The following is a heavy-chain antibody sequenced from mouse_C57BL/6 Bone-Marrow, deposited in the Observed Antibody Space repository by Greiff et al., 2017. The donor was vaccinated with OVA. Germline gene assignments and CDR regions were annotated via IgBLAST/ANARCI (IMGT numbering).Heavy chain of an antibody. CDR1: GYTFTSYT. V-gene: IGHV1-4*01. CDR2: INPSSGYT. J-gene: IGHJ2*01. CDR3: ARIYYYGSSYY. Sequence: VQLQESGAELARPGASVKMSCKASGYTFTSYTMHWVKPRPGQGLEWIGYINPSSGYTKYNQKFKDKATLTADKSSSTAYMQLSSLTSEDSAVSYCARIYYYGSSYYWGQGTTLTVSS. D-gene: IGHD1-1*01.